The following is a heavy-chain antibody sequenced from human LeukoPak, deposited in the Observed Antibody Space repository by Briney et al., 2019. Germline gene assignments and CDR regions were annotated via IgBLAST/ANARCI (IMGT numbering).Heavy chain of an antibody. V-gene: IGHV4-59*01. J-gene: IGHJ4*02. CDR3: ARVGRIAVAGPGVTPYFDY. D-gene: IGHD6-19*01. Sequence: ASETLSLTCNVSGGSISPYYWSWIRQPPGKGLEWIGYIYYSGSTNYDPSLKSRVTISVDTSKNQFSLKLSSVTAADTAVYYCARVGRIAVAGPGVTPYFDYWGQGTLVTVSS. CDR2: IYYSGST. CDR1: GGSISPYY.